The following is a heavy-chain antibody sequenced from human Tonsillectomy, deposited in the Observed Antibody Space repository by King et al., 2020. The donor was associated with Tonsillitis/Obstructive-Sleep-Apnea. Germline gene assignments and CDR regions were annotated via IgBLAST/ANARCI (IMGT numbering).Heavy chain of an antibody. D-gene: IGHD3-9*01. Sequence: HVQLQQWGAGLLKPSETLSLTCAVYGGSFSGYYWTWIRQPPGKGLEWIGEINHGGSTNYNSSLKSRVTISVDTSKNQFSLKLSSVTAADTAVYYCARVYDFLTGGGPAPRFDPWGQGTLVTVSS. V-gene: IGHV4-34*01. CDR1: GGSFSGYY. CDR2: INHGGST. CDR3: ARVYDFLTGGGPAPRFDP. J-gene: IGHJ5*02.